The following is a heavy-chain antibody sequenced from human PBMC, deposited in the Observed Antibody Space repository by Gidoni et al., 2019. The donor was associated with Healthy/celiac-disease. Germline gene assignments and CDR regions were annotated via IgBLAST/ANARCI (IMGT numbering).Heavy chain of an antibody. D-gene: IGHD5-12*01. CDR2: IDWGEDK. Sequence: QVTLRVSGPALVTPTQTLPLTCPFSGFSRSTRGMCVSWIRQPPGKALAWLERIDWGEDKYFSTSLKTRLTISKDTTKSLVVLTMTNMYPVDTATYYCARIGVSTYGMDVWGKGTTVTVSS. V-gene: IGHV2-70*15. CDR1: GFSRSTRGMC. J-gene: IGHJ6*04. CDR3: ARIGVSTYGMDV.